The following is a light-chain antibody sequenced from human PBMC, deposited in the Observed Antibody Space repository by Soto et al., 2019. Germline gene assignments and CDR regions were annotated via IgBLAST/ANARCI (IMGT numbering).Light chain of an antibody. CDR3: AAWDDSLNGYV. J-gene: IGLJ1*01. CDR2: SNN. V-gene: IGLV1-44*01. Sequence: SALTQPPSASGTPGQRVTISCSGSSSNIGSNTVNWYQQLPGTAPKLLIYSNNQRPSGVPDRFSGSKSGTSASLAISGLQSEDEADYYCAAWDDSLNGYVSGTGTKVTVL. CDR1: SSNIGSNT.